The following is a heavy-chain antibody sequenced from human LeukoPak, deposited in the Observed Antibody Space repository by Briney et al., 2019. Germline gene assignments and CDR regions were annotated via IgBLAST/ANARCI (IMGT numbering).Heavy chain of an antibody. CDR1: GFTVSRNY. CDR3: ARDRSSRKGAFDI. D-gene: IGHD6-13*01. Sequence: GGSLRLSCAASGFTVSRNYMSWVRQAPGKGLEWVSVIYSGGSTYYADSVKGRFTISRDNSRNTLYLQMNSLRAEDTAVYYCARDRSSRKGAFDIWGQGTMVTVSS. CDR2: IYSGGST. V-gene: IGHV3-66*01. J-gene: IGHJ3*02.